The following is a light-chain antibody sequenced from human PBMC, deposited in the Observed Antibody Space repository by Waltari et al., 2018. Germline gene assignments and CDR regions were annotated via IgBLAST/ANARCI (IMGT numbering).Light chain of an antibody. CDR2: GAS. CDR3: QHHFRLPAT. Sequence: IMLTQSPGTLSLSPGERATLSCRASQSISRYLAWDQRKPGQAPRLLIYGASARATGIPDRFSGSGSGTDFSLTISGLEPEDSAVYYCQHHFRLPATFGQGTKVEIK. CDR1: QSISRY. J-gene: IGKJ1*01. V-gene: IGKV3-20*01.